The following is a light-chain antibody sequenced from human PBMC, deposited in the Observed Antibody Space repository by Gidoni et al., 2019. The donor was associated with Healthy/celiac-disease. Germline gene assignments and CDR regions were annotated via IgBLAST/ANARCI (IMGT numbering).Light chain of an antibody. Sequence: DIQMTQSPSSLSASVGDRVTITCRASQSISSYLNWYQQKPGKAPKLLIYAASSLQSGVPSRFSGSGSGTDFTLTISSLQPEDFATYYCQQSYSTPWLTFGGGTKVESK. CDR2: AAS. V-gene: IGKV1-39*01. J-gene: IGKJ4*01. CDR3: QQSYSTPWLT. CDR1: QSISSY.